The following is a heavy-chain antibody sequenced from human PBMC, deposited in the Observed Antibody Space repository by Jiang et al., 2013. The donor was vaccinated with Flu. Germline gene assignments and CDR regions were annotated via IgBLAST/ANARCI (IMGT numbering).Heavy chain of an antibody. V-gene: IGHV1-69*10. CDR2: IIPILGIA. J-gene: IGHJ6*02. D-gene: IGHD2-15*01. Sequence: TFSSYAISWVRQAPGQGLEWMGGIIPILGIANYAQKFQGRVTITADKSTSTAYMELSSLRSEDTAVYYCAGGRGSCSGGSCPSYYYYYGMDVWGQGTTVTVSS. CDR3: AGGRGSCSGGSCPSYYYYYGMDV. CDR1: TFSSYA.